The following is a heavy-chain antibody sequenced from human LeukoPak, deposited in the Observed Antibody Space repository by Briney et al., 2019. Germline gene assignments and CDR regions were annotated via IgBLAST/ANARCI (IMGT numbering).Heavy chain of an antibody. CDR1: GGSFSGYY. CDR3: ARADTAMAPFDY. V-gene: IGHV4-59*01. J-gene: IGHJ4*02. D-gene: IGHD5-18*01. Sequence: SETLSLTCAVYGGSFSGYYWSWIRQPPGKGLEWIGYIYYSGSTNYNPSLKSRVTISVDTSKNQFSLKLSSVTAADTAVYYCARADTAMAPFDYWGQGTLVTVSP. CDR2: IYYSGST.